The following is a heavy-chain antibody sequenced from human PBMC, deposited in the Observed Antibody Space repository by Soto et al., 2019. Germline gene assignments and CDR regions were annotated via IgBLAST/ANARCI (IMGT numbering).Heavy chain of an antibody. CDR3: AKGDNLGPKTGYAFDP. D-gene: IGHD5-12*01. CDR1: GYSVSSNTAS. V-gene: IGHV6-1*01. CDR2: TYFMSKWYN. Sequence: PSHTLSLPCAISGYSVSSNTASLNWIRQSPSRGLEWLGRTYFMSKWYNDYAVSVKSRIIINPDTSNNQFSLQLNSVTPEDTAVYFCAKGDNLGPKTGYAFDPWGQGIMVTVSS. J-gene: IGHJ5*02.